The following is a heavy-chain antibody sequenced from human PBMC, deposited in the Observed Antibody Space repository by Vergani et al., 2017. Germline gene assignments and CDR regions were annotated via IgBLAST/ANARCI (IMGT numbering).Heavy chain of an antibody. CDR2: ISGRSNYI. D-gene: IGHD3-22*01. J-gene: IGHJ4*02. CDR1: GFSFSTYS. V-gene: IGHV3-21*06. CDR3: ARKKYYDSKDYYQVEPFDY. Sequence: VRLQESGGGLVKPGGSLRVSCAASGFSFSTYSINWVRQAPGKGLEWVSSISGRSNYIYYADSLKGRFTISRDNSKNSVYLQMNSLRAEDTAIYYCARKKYYDSKDYYQVEPFDYWGQGTLVTVSS.